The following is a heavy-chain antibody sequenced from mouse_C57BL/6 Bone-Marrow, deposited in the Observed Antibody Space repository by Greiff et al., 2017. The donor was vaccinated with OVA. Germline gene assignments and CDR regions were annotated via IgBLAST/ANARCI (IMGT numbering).Heavy chain of an antibody. CDR1: GYTFTSYT. CDR3: ARHDYYGSSDYAMDV. D-gene: IGHD1-1*01. CDR2: INPSSGYT. Sequence: VKLQEPGAELARPGASVKMSCKASGYTFTSYTMPWVKQRPGQGLEWIGYINPSSGYTKYNQKFKDKATLTADKSSSTAYMQLSSLTSEDSAVYYCARHDYYGSSDYAMDVWGKGTSVTVSS. J-gene: IGHJ4*01. V-gene: IGHV1-4*01.